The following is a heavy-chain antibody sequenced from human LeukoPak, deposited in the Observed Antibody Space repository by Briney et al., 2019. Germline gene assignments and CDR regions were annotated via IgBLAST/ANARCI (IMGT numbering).Heavy chain of an antibody. CDR3: ARADSYGYRVDY. D-gene: IGHD5-18*01. CDR2: IYYSGST. CDR1: GGTISSYY. V-gene: IGHV4-59*01. Sequence: SETLSLTCTVSGGTISSYYWSWIRQPPGKELEWIGYIYYSGSTNYNPSLKSRVTISVDTFKNQFSLKLSSVTAADTAVYYCARADSYGYRVDYWGQGTLVTVSS. J-gene: IGHJ4*02.